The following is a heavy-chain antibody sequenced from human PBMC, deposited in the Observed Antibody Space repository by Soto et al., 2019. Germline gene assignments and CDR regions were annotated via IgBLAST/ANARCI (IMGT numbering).Heavy chain of an antibody. CDR3: ASADFRSGYYGYYYGMDV. CDR2: IIPTLGTP. D-gene: IGHD3-3*01. V-gene: IGHV1-69*01. Sequence: QVQLVQSGAEVKKPGSSVKVSCKASGGTFSTHAISWVRQAPGQGLEWLGGIIPTLGTPNYAQKFQGRVTVTADEYKSTAYMELSRLTSEDTAVYYCASADFRSGYYGYYYGMDVWGQGTAVNV. CDR1: GGTFSTHA. J-gene: IGHJ6*02.